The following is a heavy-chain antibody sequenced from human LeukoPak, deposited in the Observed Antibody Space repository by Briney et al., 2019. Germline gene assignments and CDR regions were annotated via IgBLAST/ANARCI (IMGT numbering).Heavy chain of an antibody. J-gene: IGHJ5*02. V-gene: IGHV1-69*05. CDR1: GGTFSSYA. Sequence: SVKVSCKASGGTFSSYAISWVRQPPGQGLEWMGGIIPIFGTANYAQKFQGRVTITTDESTSTAYMELSSLRSEDTAVYYCASLVSGYYMWFDPWGQGTLVTVSS. CDR2: IIPIFGTA. CDR3: ASLVSGYYMWFDP. D-gene: IGHD3-22*01.